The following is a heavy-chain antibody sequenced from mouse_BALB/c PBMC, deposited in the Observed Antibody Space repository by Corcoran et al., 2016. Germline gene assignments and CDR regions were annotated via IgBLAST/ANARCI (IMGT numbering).Heavy chain of an antibody. V-gene: IGHV8-12*01. Sequence: QVTLKESGPGILQPSQTLSLTCSFSGFSLSTSGMGVSWIRQPSRKGLEWLAHIYWDDDKRYNPSLKSRLTISKDTSSNQVFLKITSVDTADTATYYCARRAPFDTTASFDYWGQGTTLTVSS. CDR2: IYWDDDK. CDR1: GFSLSTSGMG. D-gene: IGHD1-2*01. J-gene: IGHJ2*01. CDR3: ARRAPFDTTASFDY.